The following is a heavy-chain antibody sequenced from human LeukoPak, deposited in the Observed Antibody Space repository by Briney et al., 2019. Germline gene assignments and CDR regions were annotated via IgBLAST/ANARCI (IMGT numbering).Heavy chain of an antibody. D-gene: IGHD2-15*01. J-gene: IGHJ1*01. CDR1: GFTFSSYG. V-gene: IGHV3-33*01. CDR2: IWYDGSNK. Sequence: GGSLRLSCAASGFTFSSYGMHWVRQAPGKGLEWVAVIWYDGSNKYYADSVKGRFTISRDNSKNTLYLQMNSLRAENTAVYYCARGDCSGGSCYTDLEYFQHWGQGTLVTVSS. CDR3: ARGDCSGGSCYTDLEYFQH.